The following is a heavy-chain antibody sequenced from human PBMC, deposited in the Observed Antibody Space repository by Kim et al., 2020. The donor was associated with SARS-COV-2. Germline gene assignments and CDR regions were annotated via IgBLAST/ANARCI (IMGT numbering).Heavy chain of an antibody. V-gene: IGHV3-30*01. CDR3: ARPYSGSYYNWFDP. Sequence: ADSGKGRFTISRDNSKNPLYLQMNSLRAEDTAVYYCARPYSGSYYNWFDPWGQGTLVTVSS. J-gene: IGHJ5*02. D-gene: IGHD1-26*01.